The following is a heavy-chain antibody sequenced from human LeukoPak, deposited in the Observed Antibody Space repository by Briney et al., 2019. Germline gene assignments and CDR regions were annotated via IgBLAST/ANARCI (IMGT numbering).Heavy chain of an antibody. CDR2: ISAYNGNT. CDR3: ARVVTGYGSGSYFLDY. CDR1: GYTFTSYG. V-gene: IGHV1-18*01. Sequence: ASVKVSCKASGYTFTSYGISCVRQAPGQGLEWMGWISAYNGNTNYAQKLKGSVTMTTDTSTSTAYMELRSLRSDDTAVYYCARVVTGYGSGSYFLDYWGQGTLVTVSS. J-gene: IGHJ4*02. D-gene: IGHD3-10*01.